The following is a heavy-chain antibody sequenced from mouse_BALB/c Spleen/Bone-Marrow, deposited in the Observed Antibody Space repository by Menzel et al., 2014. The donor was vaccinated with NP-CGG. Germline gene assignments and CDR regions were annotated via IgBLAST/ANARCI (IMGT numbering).Heavy chain of an antibody. CDR3: TRGGNWEDFDY. CDR1: GFTFSSFG. J-gene: IGHJ2*01. D-gene: IGHD4-1*01. CDR2: ISSDSGAI. V-gene: IGHV5-17*02. Sequence: EVKLVESGGGLVQPGGSRKLSCAASGFTFSSFGMHWVRQAPEKGLEWIAYISSDSGAIFYADTVKGRFTIFRDNPKNTLFLQMTSLRSEDTAIYFCTRGGNWEDFDYWGQGTTLTVSS.